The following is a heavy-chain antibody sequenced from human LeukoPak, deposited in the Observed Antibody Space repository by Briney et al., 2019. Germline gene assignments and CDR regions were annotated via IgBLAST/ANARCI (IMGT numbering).Heavy chain of an antibody. J-gene: IGHJ1*01. CDR3: ARGAPGSYSDGPRPFQH. CDR1: GGSISSSSYY. CDR2: IYYSGST. V-gene: IGHV4-39*07. D-gene: IGHD1-26*01. Sequence: PSETLSLTCTVSGGSISSSSYYWGWIRQPPGKGLEWIGSIYYSGSTYYNPSLKSRVTISVDTSKNQFSLKLSSVTAADTAVYFCARGAPGSYSDGPRPFQHWGQGTLVTVSS.